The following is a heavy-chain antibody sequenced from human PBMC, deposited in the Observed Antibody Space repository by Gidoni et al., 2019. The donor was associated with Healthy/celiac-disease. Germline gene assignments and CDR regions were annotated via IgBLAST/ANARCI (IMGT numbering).Heavy chain of an antibody. CDR1: GGTSSSYA. V-gene: IGHV1-69*09. D-gene: IGHD6-13*01. CDR3: ARAGGGSSSWDY. Sequence: QVQLVQSGAEVKKPGSSVKVSCKASGGTSSSYAISWVRQATGQGLEWMGRIIPILGIANYAQKFQGRVTITADKSTSTAYMELSSLRSEDTAVYYCARAGGGSSSWDYWGQGTLVTVSS. CDR2: IIPILGIA. J-gene: IGHJ4*02.